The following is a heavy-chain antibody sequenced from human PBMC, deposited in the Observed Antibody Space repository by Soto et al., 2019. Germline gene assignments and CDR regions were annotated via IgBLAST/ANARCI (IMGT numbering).Heavy chain of an antibody. CDR2: IIPIFGTA. CDR3: ARAAAAGTSTSYYYYGMDV. D-gene: IGHD6-13*01. J-gene: IGHJ6*02. CDR1: GGTFSSYA. V-gene: IGHV1-69*01. Sequence: QVQLVQSGAEVKKPGSSVKVSCKASGGTFSSYAISWVRQAPGQGLEWMGGIIPIFGTANYAQKFQGRVTSTADESTSTAYMELSSLRSEDTAVYYCARAAAAGTSTSYYYYGMDVWGQGTTVTVSS.